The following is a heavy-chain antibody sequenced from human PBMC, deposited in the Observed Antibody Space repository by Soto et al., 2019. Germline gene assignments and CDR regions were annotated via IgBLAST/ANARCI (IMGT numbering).Heavy chain of an antibody. J-gene: IGHJ4*02. CDR1: GYTFTSYD. CDR3: ARGEHSGYDWXFDY. CDR2: MNPNSGNT. D-gene: IGHD5-12*01. V-gene: IGHV1-8*01. Sequence: GASVKVSCKASGYTFTSYDINWVRHATGQGLEWMGWMNPNSGNTGYAQKFQGRVTMTRNTSISTAYMELSSLRSEDTAVYYCARGEHSGYDWXFDYWGQGILVTVSS.